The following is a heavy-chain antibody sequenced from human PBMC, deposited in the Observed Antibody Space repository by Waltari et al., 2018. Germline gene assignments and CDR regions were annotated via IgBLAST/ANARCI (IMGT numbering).Heavy chain of an antibody. Sequence: QVQLVESGGGVVQPGRSLRLSCAASGFHFSSSGMHWVRQAPGQGLEWVAVIWYDGSNKYYADSVKGRFTISRDNSKNTQYLQMNSLRAEDTAVYYCARDQTERWLRTFDYWGQGTLVTVSS. CDR2: IWYDGSNK. J-gene: IGHJ4*02. CDR1: GFHFSSSG. V-gene: IGHV3-33*01. D-gene: IGHD5-12*01. CDR3: ARDQTERWLRTFDY.